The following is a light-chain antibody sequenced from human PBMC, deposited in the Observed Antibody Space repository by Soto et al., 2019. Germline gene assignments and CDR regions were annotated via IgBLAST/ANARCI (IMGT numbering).Light chain of an antibody. Sequence: EIVLTQSPGTLSLSPGERATLCCRACQSVSSSYLAWYQQKPGQAPRLLIYGASSRATGIPDRFSGSGSGTDVTLTISRLEPEDFAVYYCQQYGSSLKITFGQGTRLEIK. J-gene: IGKJ5*01. CDR2: GAS. CDR3: QQYGSSLKIT. V-gene: IGKV3-20*01. CDR1: QSVSSSY.